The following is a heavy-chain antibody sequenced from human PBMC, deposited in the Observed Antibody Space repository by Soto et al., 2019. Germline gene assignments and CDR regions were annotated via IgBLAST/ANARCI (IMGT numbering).Heavy chain of an antibody. CDR3: ARGRRGSGSYEDD. D-gene: IGHD3-10*01. V-gene: IGHV1-2*04. CDR2: INPNSGGT. CDR1: GYTFTGYY. J-gene: IGHJ4*02. Sequence: ASVKVSCKASGYTFTGYYMHWVRQAPGQGLEWMGWINPNSGGTNYAQKFQGWVTMTRDTSISTAYMELSRLRSDDTAVYYCARGRRGSGSYEDDWGQGTLVTVSS.